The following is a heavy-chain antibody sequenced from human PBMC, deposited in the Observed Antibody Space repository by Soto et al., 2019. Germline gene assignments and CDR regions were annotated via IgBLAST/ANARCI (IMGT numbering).Heavy chain of an antibody. J-gene: IGHJ6*03. Sequence: ASVKVSCKASGNTFTSYDINWVRQATGQGLEWMGWMNPNSGNTGYAQKFQGRVTMTRNTSISTAYMELSSLRSEDTAVYYCARGRRGSYSSSRYYYMDVWGKGTTVTVSS. D-gene: IGHD6-13*01. V-gene: IGHV1-8*01. CDR2: MNPNSGNT. CDR1: GNTFTSYD. CDR3: ARGRRGSYSSSRYYYMDV.